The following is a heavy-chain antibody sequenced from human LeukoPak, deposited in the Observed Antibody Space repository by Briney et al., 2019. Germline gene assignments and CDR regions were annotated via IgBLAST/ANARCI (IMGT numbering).Heavy chain of an antibody. CDR2: IYYSGST. J-gene: IGHJ5*02. CDR1: GGSISSYY. Sequence: SETLSLTCTVSGGSISSYYWNWIRQPPGKGLEWIGYIYYSGSTNYNPSLKSRVTISVDTSKNQFSPNLTSVTGADTAVYYCARFTPQGYGWGGYNRFDPWGQGTLVTVSS. V-gene: IGHV4-59*01. CDR3: ARFTPQGYGWGGYNRFDP. D-gene: IGHD3-16*01.